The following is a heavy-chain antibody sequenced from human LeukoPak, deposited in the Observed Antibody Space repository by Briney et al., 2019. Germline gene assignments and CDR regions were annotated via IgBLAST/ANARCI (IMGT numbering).Heavy chain of an antibody. V-gene: IGHV5-51*01. D-gene: IGHD5-24*01. J-gene: IGHJ4*02. CDR1: GFTFTIYW. CDR2: IYPGDSDT. Sequence: GESLKIPCKTSGFTFTIYWIGWVRQMPGKGLEWMGIIYPGDSDTRYSPSFQGQVTISADKSISTAYLEWSSLKASDTAMYYCARPAGDGYNYFDYWGQGTLVSVSS. CDR3: ARPAGDGYNYFDY.